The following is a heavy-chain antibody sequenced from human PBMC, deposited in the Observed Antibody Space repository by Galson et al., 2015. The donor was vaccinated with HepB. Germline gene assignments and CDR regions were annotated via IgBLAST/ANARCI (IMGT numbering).Heavy chain of an antibody. CDR2: ISSSSSYI. Sequence: SLRLSCAASGFTFSSYSMNWVRQAPGKGLEWVSSISSSSSYIYYADSVKGRFTISRDNAKNSLYLQMNSLRAEDTAVYYCARDSYSSSWDYYYYYYGMDVWGQGTTVTVSS. CDR1: GFTFSSYS. CDR3: ARDSYSSSWDYYYYYYGMDV. V-gene: IGHV3-21*01. J-gene: IGHJ6*02. D-gene: IGHD6-13*01.